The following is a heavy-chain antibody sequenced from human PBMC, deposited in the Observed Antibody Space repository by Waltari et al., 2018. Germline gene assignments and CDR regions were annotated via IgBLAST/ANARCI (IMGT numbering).Heavy chain of an antibody. Sequence: QVRLVQSGAEVKKPGSSVKVSCEASGGAFTNYAITLLRQAPGQGLECMAGIMPIFGTTNFAQSFQGRVTITTDESTSTAYMELSSLRPDDTAVYYCARDEYTNHQDGMDVWGQGTTVTVSS. CDR3: ARDEYTNHQDGMDV. J-gene: IGHJ6*02. CDR1: GGAFTNYA. V-gene: IGHV1-69*05. CDR2: IMPIFGTT. D-gene: IGHD2-8*01.